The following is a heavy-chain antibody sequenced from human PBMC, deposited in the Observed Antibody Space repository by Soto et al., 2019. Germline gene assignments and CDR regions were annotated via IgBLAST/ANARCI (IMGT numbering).Heavy chain of an antibody. Sequence: PGGSLRLSCAASGFTFSSYSMNWVRQAPGKGLEWVSSISSSSSYIYYAGSVKGRFTISRDNAKNSLYLQMNSLRAEDTAVYYCARDNSFDYYDSSGYYNWFDPWGQGTLVTVSS. CDR2: ISSSSSYI. V-gene: IGHV3-21*01. CDR3: ARDNSFDYYDSSGYYNWFDP. CDR1: GFTFSSYS. J-gene: IGHJ5*02. D-gene: IGHD3-22*01.